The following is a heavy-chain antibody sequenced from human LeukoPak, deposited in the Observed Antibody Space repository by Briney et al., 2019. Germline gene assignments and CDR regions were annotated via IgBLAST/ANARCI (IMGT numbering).Heavy chain of an antibody. Sequence: PSETLSLTCAVYGGSFSGYYWSWIRQPPGKGLEWIGEINHSGSTNHNPSLKSRVTISVDTSKNQFSLKLSSVTAADTAVYYCARARYSNPAWSYWYFDLWGRGTLVTVSS. CDR2: INHSGST. J-gene: IGHJ2*01. D-gene: IGHD4-11*01. CDR3: ARARYSNPAWSYWYFDL. CDR1: GGSFSGYY. V-gene: IGHV4-34*01.